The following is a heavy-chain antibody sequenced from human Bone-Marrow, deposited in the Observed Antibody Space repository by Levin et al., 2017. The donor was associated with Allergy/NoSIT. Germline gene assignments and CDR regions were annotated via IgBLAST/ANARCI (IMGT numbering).Heavy chain of an antibody. CDR2: IRGSGVGT. CDR1: GFTFSSYA. Sequence: SCAASGFTFSSYAMSWVRQAPGKGLEWVSGIRGSGVGTYYADSVKGRFTISRDNAKNSLYLQMNSLRDEDTAVYYCARVFSYYYYMDVWGKGTTVIVSS. CDR3: ARVFSYYYYMDV. J-gene: IGHJ6*03. V-gene: IGHV3-23*01. D-gene: IGHD2/OR15-2a*01.